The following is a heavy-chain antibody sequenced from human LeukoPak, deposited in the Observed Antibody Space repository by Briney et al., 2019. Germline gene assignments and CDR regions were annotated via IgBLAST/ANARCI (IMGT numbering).Heavy chain of an antibody. D-gene: IGHD5-24*01. CDR1: GFTFTNYA. CDR2: LSPSGEDT. Sequence: RGSLRLSCAASGFTFTNYAMNWVRQAPGKGLEWVSTLSPSGEDTYYADSVKGRYTISRDISKNTLYLQMNSLRAEDTAVYYCARRAYNWGAFDIWGQGTMVTV. CDR3: ARRAYNWGAFDI. V-gene: IGHV3-23*01. J-gene: IGHJ3*02.